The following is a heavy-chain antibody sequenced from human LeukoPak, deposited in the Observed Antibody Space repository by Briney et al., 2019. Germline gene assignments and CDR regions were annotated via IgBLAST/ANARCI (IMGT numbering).Heavy chain of an antibody. D-gene: IGHD2-21*01. J-gene: IGHJ4*02. CDR2: ISASNGDT. V-gene: IGHV1-18*01. CDR3: ARAVIGTYYSDY. Sequence: ASVKVSCKASGYTFTSYAFSWVRQAPGQGLERVGWISASNGDTKYAQKLEGRVTMTTDTSTSTAYLELRSLRSDDTAVYYCARAVIGTYYSDYWGQGTLVTASS. CDR1: GYTFTSYA.